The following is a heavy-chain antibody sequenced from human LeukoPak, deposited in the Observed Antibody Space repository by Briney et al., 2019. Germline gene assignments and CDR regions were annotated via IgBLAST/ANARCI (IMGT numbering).Heavy chain of an antibody. V-gene: IGHV3-7*01. CDR3: ASLAGYGSGSYAFDI. D-gene: IGHD3-10*01. J-gene: IGHJ3*02. CDR1: GFTFSSYW. Sequence: GGSLRLSCAASGFTFSSYWMSWVRQAPGKGLEWVANIKQDGSGKYYVDSVKGRFTISRDNAKNSLYLQMNSLRAEDTAVYYCASLAGYGSGSYAFDIWGQGTMVTVSS. CDR2: IKQDGSGK.